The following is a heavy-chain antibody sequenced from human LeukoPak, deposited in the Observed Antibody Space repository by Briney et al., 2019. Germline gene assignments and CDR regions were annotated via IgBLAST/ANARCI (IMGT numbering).Heavy chain of an antibody. CDR3: AVGAVAGNFDY. Sequence: PSETLSLTCTVSGYSISSGYYWGWIRQPPGKGLEWIGSIYHSGSTYYNPSLKSRVTISVDTSKNQFSLKLSSVTAADTAVYYCAVGAVAGNFDYWGQGALVTVSS. CDR2: IYHSGST. V-gene: IGHV4-38-2*02. CDR1: GYSISSGYY. J-gene: IGHJ4*02. D-gene: IGHD6-19*01.